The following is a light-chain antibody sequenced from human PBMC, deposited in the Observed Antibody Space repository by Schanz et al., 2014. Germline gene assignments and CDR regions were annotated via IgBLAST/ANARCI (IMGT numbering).Light chain of an antibody. CDR2: GAS. CDR3: QQYGSSPLT. V-gene: IGKV3-20*01. Sequence: EIVLTQSPSTLSLSPGEGVTLSCRASQSISNNLAWYQQKRGQAPRLLIFGASIRATGVPARFSGSGSGTEFTLTISRLEPEDFAVYHCQQYGSSPLTFGGGTKVEIK. J-gene: IGKJ4*02. CDR1: QSISNN.